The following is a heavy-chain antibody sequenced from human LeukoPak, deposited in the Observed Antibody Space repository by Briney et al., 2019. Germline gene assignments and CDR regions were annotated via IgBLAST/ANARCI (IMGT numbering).Heavy chain of an antibody. D-gene: IGHD6-13*01. V-gene: IGHV3-23*01. J-gene: IGHJ4*02. CDR2: ISGSGGST. CDR3: ARDSGIAAAGMFDY. Sequence: QPGGSLRLSCAASGFTFSSYAMSWVRQAPGKGLEWVSAISGSGGSTNYADSVKGRFTISRDTSKNTLYLQMNSLRAEDTAVYYCARDSGIAAAGMFDYWGQGTLVTVSS. CDR1: GFTFSSYA.